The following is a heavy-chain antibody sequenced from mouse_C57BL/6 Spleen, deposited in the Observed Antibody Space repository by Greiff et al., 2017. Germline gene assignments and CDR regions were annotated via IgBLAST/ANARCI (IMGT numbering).Heavy chain of an antibody. CDR3: ARGDGNYWYFDV. J-gene: IGHJ1*03. CDR2: INPGSGGT. D-gene: IGHD2-1*01. CDR1: GSAFTNYL. V-gene: IGHV1-54*01. Sequence: QVQLQQSGAELVRPGTSVKVSCKASGSAFTNYLIEWVKQRPGQGLEWIGVINPGSGGTNYNEKFKGKATLTADKSSSTAYMQLSSLTSEDSAVYFCARGDGNYWYFDVWGTGTTVTVSS.